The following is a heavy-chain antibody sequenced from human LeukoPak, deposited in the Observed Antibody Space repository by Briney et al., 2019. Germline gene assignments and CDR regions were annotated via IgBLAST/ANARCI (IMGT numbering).Heavy chain of an antibody. CDR2: INPNSGGT. CDR1: GFTFTDYY. V-gene: IGHV1-2*04. CDR3: AREGTPSSWYEY. Sequence: ASVKVSCKASGFTFTDYYIRWVRQAPGQGLEWMGWINPNSGGTNYAQKFQGWVTMTRDTYISTAYMELSRLRSDDTAVYYCAREGTPSSWYEYWGQGTLVTVSS. D-gene: IGHD6-13*01. J-gene: IGHJ4*02.